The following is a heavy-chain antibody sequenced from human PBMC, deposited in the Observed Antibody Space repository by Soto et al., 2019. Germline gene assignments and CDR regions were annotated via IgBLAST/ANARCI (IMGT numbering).Heavy chain of an antibody. Sequence: SETLSLTCAVYGGSFSGYYWSWIRQPPGKGLEWIGEINHSGSTNYNPSLKSRVTISVDTSKNQFSLKLSSVTAADTAVYYCARVPYYDSSGYNFDYWGQGTLVTVSS. D-gene: IGHD3-22*01. CDR1: GGSFSGYY. J-gene: IGHJ4*02. CDR2: INHSGST. V-gene: IGHV4-34*01. CDR3: ARVPYYDSSGYNFDY.